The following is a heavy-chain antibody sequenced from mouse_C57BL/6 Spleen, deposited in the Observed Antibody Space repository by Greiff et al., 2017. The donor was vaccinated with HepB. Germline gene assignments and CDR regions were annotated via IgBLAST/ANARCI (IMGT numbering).Heavy chain of an antibody. CDR1: GYTFTSYW. J-gene: IGHJ1*03. V-gene: IGHV1-72*01. D-gene: IGHD1-1*01. CDR3: ARFITTVVAHGYFDV. CDR2: IDPNSGGT. Sequence: QVQLQQPGAELVKPGASVKLSCKASGYTFTSYWMHWVKQRPGRGLEWIGRIDPNSGGTKYNKKFKSKATLTVDKPSSTAYMQLSSLTSEDSAVYSGARFITTVVAHGYFDVWGTGTTVTVSS.